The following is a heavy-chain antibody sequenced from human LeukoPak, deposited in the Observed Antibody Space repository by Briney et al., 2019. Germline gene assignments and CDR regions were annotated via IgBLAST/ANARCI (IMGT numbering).Heavy chain of an antibody. V-gene: IGHV4-34*01. D-gene: IGHD2-15*01. Sequence: SETLSLTCAVYGGSFSGYYWSWIRQPPGKGLEWIGEINHSGSTNYNPSLKSRVTISVDTSKNQFSLKLSSVTAADTAVYYCARAVCSGGSCYSLDYYYGMDVWGQGTTVTVSS. CDR3: ARAVCSGGSCYSLDYYYGMDV. J-gene: IGHJ6*02. CDR1: GGSFSGYY. CDR2: INHSGST.